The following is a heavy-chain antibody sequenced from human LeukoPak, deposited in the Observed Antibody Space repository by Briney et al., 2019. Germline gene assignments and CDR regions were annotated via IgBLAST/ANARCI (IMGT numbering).Heavy chain of an antibody. Sequence: GGSLRLSCATSGFTFSRYWMRWVRQAPGKGLVWVSRICTDGTYTNYADSVKGRFTISRDNSKNTLYLQMNSLRAEDTAVYYCARGRVRGASYYYGMDVWGHGTTVTVSS. CDR1: GFTFSRYW. CDR2: ICTDGTYT. D-gene: IGHD3-10*01. CDR3: ARGRVRGASYYYGMDV. V-gene: IGHV3-74*01. J-gene: IGHJ6*02.